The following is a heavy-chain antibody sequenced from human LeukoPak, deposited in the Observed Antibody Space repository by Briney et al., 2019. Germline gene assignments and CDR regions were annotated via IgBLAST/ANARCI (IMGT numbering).Heavy chain of an antibody. J-gene: IGHJ4*02. D-gene: IGHD6-13*01. CDR1: GYTFTGYY. CDR2: INPNSGGT. Sequence: ASVKVSCKASGYTFTGYYMHWVRQAPGQGLEWMGWINPNSGGTNYAQKFQGRVTMTRDTSISTAYMGLSRLRSDDTAVYYCARDTRHSSSYTDYWGQGTLVTVSS. V-gene: IGHV1-2*02. CDR3: ARDTRHSSSYTDY.